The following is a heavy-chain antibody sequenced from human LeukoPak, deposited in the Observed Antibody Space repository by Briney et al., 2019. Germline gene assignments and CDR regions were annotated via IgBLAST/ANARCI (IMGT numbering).Heavy chain of an antibody. D-gene: IGHD6-19*01. J-gene: IGHJ4*02. CDR2: IKQDGSEK. CDR3: AKNQGQWLVPVDY. CDR1: GFTFSSYW. V-gene: IGHV3-7*05. Sequence: GGSLRLSCAASGFTFSSYWMSWVRQAPGKGLEWVANIKQDGSEKFYVDSVKGRFTISRDNAKNSLYLQMNSLRAEDTALYYCAKNQGQWLVPVDYWGQGTLVTVSS.